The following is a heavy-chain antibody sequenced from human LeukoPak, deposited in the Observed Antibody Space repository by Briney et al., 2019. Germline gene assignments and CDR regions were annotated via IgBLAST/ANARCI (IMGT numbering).Heavy chain of an antibody. J-gene: IGHJ4*02. D-gene: IGHD5-12*01. CDR1: GFTFSDHY. V-gene: IGHV3-11*05. CDR3: SRDPRGGDF. CDR2: ISRTSSDI. Sequence: GGPLRLSCAASGFTFSDHYMTWFRQAPGKGLEWLAYISRTSSDIKYADSVKGRFTISRDNGMNSLYLQMNSLRVEDTAVYYCSRDPRGGDFWGQGTLVTVSS.